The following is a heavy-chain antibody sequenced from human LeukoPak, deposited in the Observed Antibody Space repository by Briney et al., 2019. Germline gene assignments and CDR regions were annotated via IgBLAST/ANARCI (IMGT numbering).Heavy chain of an antibody. Sequence: SQTLSLTCTVSGGSISSGGYYWSWVRQHPGKGLEWIGYIYYSGSTYYNPSLKSRVTISVDTSKNQFSLKLSSVTAADTAVYYCAREYSYGYDYWGQGTLDTVSS. CDR1: GGSISSGGYY. CDR3: AREYSYGYDY. D-gene: IGHD5-18*01. V-gene: IGHV4-31*03. J-gene: IGHJ4*02. CDR2: IYYSGST.